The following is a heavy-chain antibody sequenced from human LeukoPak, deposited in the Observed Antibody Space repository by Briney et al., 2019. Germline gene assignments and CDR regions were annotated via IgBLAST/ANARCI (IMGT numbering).Heavy chain of an antibody. V-gene: IGHV3-23*01. CDR2: LSDSGTST. Sequence: GGSLRLSCAASGFTFSSYAMSWVRQAPGKGLMWVSGLSDSGTSTYYADSVKGRFTISRDNAKNSLYLQMNSLRAEDTAVYYCARDLGTMIVVGWYFDLWGRGTLVTVSS. CDR1: GFTFSSYA. D-gene: IGHD3-22*01. J-gene: IGHJ2*01. CDR3: ARDLGTMIVVGWYFDL.